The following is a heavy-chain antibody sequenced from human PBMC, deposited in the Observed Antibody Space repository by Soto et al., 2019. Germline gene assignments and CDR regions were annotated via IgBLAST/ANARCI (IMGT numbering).Heavy chain of an antibody. J-gene: IGHJ4*02. CDR2: IYYSGST. D-gene: IGHD6-13*01. CDR3: ARTSAAGKAGY. CDR1: GGSISSYY. V-gene: IGHV4-59*01. Sequence: SSETLSLTCTVSGGSISSYYWSWIRQPPGKGLEWIGYIYYSGSTNYNPSLKSRVTISVDTSKNQFSLKLSSVTAADTAVYYCARTSAAGKAGYWGQGTLVTVSS.